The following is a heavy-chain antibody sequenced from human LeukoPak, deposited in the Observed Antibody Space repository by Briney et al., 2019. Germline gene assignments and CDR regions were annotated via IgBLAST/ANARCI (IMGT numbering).Heavy chain of an antibody. CDR1: GFTFTSSA. V-gene: IGHV1-58*02. CDR3: AAGLEIAVAGHYYYYGMDV. CDR2: IVVGSGNT. J-gene: IGHJ6*02. Sequence: ASVKVSCKASGFTFTSSAMQWVRQARGQRLEWIGWIVVGSGNTNYAQKFQEGVTITRDMSTSTAYMELSSLRSEDTAVYYCAAGLEIAVAGHYYYYGMDVWGQGTTVTVSS. D-gene: IGHD6-19*01.